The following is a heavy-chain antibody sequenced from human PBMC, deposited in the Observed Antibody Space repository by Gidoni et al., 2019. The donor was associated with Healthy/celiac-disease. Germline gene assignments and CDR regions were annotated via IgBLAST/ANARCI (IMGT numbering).Heavy chain of an antibody. D-gene: IGHD6-6*01. CDR1: GGSISSSSYY. Sequence: QLQLQESGPGRVKPSETLSLTCTVSGGSISSSSYYWGWIRQPPGKGLEWIGSIYYSGSTYYNPSLKSRVTISVDTSKNQFSLKLSSVTAADTAVYYCARHVVQQLVLTGWFDPWGQGTLVTVSS. CDR3: ARHVVQQLVLTGWFDP. J-gene: IGHJ5*02. V-gene: IGHV4-39*01. CDR2: IYYSGST.